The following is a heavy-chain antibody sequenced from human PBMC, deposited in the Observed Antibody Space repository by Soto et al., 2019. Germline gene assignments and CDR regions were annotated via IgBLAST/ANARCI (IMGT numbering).Heavy chain of an antibody. CDR3: ARALGSTVTTMYYFDY. V-gene: IGHV1-46*03. D-gene: IGHD4-17*01. Sequence: ASVKVSCKASGYTFTSYYMHWVRQAPGQGLEWMGIINPSGGSTSYAQKFQGRVTMTRDTSTSTVYMELSSLRSEDTAVYYCARALGSTVTTMYYFDYWGQGTLVTVSS. J-gene: IGHJ4*02. CDR1: GYTFTSYY. CDR2: INPSGGST.